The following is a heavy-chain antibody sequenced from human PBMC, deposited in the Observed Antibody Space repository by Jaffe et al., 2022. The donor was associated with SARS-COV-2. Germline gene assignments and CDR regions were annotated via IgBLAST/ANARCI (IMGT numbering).Heavy chain of an antibody. V-gene: IGHV3-23*04. CDR1: GFTFSNYD. CDR2: ISYIDET. CDR3: AKHEIRAYDY. J-gene: IGHJ4*02. Sequence: EVLLVESGGGLVQPGGSLRLTCVASGFTFSNYDISWVRQAPRKGLEWVAAISYIDETHYADSVKGRFTISRDNSKNAVYLQMNGLRGEDSAIYYCAKHEIRAYDYWGQGTLVTVSS.